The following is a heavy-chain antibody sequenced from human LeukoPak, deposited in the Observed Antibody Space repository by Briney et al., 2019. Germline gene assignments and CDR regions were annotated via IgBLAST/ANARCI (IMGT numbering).Heavy chain of an antibody. J-gene: IGHJ4*02. Sequence: PSETLSLTCVVSGFSINSGYNWGWIRQPPKKGLEWIGTVYHSGSTYYNPSLESRVTILVDMSKNQFSLNLSSVTAADTAVYYCARPGAWGSLDYWGQGTLVTVSS. V-gene: IGHV4-38-2*01. CDR1: GFSINSGYN. CDR3: ARPGAWGSLDY. D-gene: IGHD3-10*01. CDR2: VYHSGST.